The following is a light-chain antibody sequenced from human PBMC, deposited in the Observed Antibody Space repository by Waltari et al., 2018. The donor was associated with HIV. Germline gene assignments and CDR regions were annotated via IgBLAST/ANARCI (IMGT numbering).Light chain of an antibody. Sequence: QSVLTQPASVSGSPGQSVTISCTGTSSAFGFDNYVSWYQQHPGKVPTNSIYRVKSRPSGVSARFAGAKSGTTAALTISGLQSEDEADYYCTSYTTTATLVFGGGTKLTVL. J-gene: IGLJ3*02. CDR1: SSAFGFDNY. CDR3: TSYTTTATLV. V-gene: IGLV2-14*03. CDR2: RVK.